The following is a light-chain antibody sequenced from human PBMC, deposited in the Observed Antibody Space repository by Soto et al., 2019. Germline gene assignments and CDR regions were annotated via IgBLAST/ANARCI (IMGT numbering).Light chain of an antibody. CDR3: CSYAGSRYV. CDR2: EGS. J-gene: IGLJ1*01. CDR1: SSDVGSYNL. V-gene: IGLV2-23*01. Sequence: QSVLTQPASVSGSPGQSITISCTGTSSDVGSYNLVSWYQQHPGKAPKLMIYEGSKRPSGVSNRFSGSKSGNTASLTISGLQAEDEADYYCCSYAGSRYVLGTGTKLTVL.